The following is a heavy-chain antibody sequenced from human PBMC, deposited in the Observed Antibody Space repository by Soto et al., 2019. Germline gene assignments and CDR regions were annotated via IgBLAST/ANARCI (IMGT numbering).Heavy chain of an antibody. CDR1: GFVVNRNY. CDR2: MYSDGKT. CDR3: ARSPYCGTDCNSGYLDF. Sequence: GGSLRLSCATSGFVVNRNYMHWVRQAPGKGLEWVSVMYSDGKTYYGESVKGRFTISRDNSKNTVFLHMKSLRAEDTAVYYCARSPYCGTDCNSGYLDFWGQGSLVTVSS. J-gene: IGHJ4*02. D-gene: IGHD2-21*02. V-gene: IGHV3-53*01.